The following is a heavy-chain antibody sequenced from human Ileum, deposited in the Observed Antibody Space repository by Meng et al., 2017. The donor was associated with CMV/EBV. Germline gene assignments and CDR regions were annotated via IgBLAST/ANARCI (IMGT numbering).Heavy chain of an antibody. CDR1: GGSLRYSY. J-gene: IGHJ4*02. D-gene: IGHD1/OR15-1a*01. V-gene: IGHV4-34*01. Sequence: QAQLQRWGAGQLKPSETLSRIVAVHGGSLRYSYWTWIRQAPGKGLEWIGEIHPSGITNYNPSLESRVTISEDTSNNQFSLRLTSLTAGDTAVYYCARGWDNNKVGVHWGQGTLVTVSS. CDR3: ARGWDNNKVGVH. CDR2: IHPSGIT.